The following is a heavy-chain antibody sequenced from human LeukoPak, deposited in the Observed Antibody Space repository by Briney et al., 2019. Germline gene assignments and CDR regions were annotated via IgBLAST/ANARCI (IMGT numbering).Heavy chain of an antibody. CDR3: ASASSTGYSTYYYYGMDV. V-gene: IGHV1-8*01. CDR1: GYTFTSYD. D-gene: IGHD6-13*01. J-gene: IGHJ6*02. CDR2: MNPNSGNT. Sequence: ASVKVSCKASGYTFTSYDINWVRQATGQGLEWMGWMNPNSGNTGYAQKFQGRVTMTRNTSISTAYMELSSLRSEDTAVYYCASASSTGYSTYYYYGMDVWGQGTTVTVSS.